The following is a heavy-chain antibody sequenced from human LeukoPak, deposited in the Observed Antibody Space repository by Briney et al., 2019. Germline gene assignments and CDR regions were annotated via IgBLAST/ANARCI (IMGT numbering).Heavy chain of an antibody. Sequence: NPSETLSLTCTVSGGSISSYYWSWIRQPPGKGLEWVGSVYYSGKTFYSPSLESRVTISVDTSKNHFSLRLISVTAADTAMYYCARHEHKAVAGDTWGQGTLVTVSS. J-gene: IGHJ5*02. D-gene: IGHD6-19*01. CDR2: VYYSGKT. CDR3: ARHEHKAVAGDT. CDR1: GGSISSYY. V-gene: IGHV4-59*05.